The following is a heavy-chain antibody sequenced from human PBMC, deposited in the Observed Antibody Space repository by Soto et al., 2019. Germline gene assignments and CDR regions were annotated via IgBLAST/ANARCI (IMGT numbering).Heavy chain of an antibody. CDR2: IYPGDSDT. CDR3: VRRLSPCIGDF. J-gene: IGHJ4*02. D-gene: IGHD2-8*01. Sequence: ESLKISCKGSGYSFTSYWIAWVRQMPGKGLEWMGIIYPGDSDTRYSPSFQGQVTISADKSITTAYLQWSSLTASDTAIYYCVRRLSPCIGDFWGQGTLVTVSS. V-gene: IGHV5-51*01. CDR1: GYSFTSYW.